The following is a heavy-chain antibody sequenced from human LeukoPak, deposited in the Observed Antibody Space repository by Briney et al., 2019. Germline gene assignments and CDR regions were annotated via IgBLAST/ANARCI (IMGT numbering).Heavy chain of an antibody. CDR1: GFTFSSYE. V-gene: IGHV3-48*03. CDR2: ISSSGSTI. Sequence: GGSLRLSCAASGFTFSSYEMNWVRQAPGKGLEWVSYISSSGSTIYYADSVRGRFTISRDNAKNSLFLQMDSLRGEDTAVYYCARCTTGKTFGSLREIKKSREIDYWGQGTLVTVSS. CDR3: ARCTTGKTFGSLREIKKSREIDY. J-gene: IGHJ4*02. D-gene: IGHD1-1*01.